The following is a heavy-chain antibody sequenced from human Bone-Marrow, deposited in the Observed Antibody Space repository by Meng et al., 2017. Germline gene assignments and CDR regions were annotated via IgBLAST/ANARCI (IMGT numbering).Heavy chain of an antibody. Sequence: SAKVSCKASGYTFTSYYMHWVRQAPGQGLEWMGGIIPIFGTANYAQKFQGRVTITTDESTSTAYMELSSLRSEDTAVYYCARPDNHRYYYDSSGYYIFDYWGQGTLVTVSS. J-gene: IGHJ4*02. CDR3: ARPDNHRYYYDSSGYYIFDY. CDR2: IIPIFGTA. D-gene: IGHD3-22*01. CDR1: GYTFTSYY. V-gene: IGHV1-69*05.